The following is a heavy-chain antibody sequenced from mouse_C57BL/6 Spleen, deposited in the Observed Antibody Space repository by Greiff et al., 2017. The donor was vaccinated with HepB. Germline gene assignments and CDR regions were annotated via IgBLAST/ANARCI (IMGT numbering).Heavy chain of an antibody. CDR2: IHPNSGST. D-gene: IGHD2-3*01. J-gene: IGHJ2*01. Sequence: VQLQQSGAELVKPGASVKLSCKASGYTFTSYWMHWVKQRPGQGLEWIGMIHPNSGSTNYNEKFKSKATLTVDKSSSTAYMQLSSLTSEDSAVYYCAIPFYDGLDYWGQGTTLTVSS. CDR3: AIPFYDGLDY. CDR1: GYTFTSYW. V-gene: IGHV1-64*01.